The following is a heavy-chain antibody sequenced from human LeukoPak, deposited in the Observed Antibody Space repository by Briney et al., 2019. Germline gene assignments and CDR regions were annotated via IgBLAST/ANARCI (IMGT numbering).Heavy chain of an antibody. CDR1: AFTLSTYA. D-gene: IGHD2-15*01. V-gene: IGHV3-23*01. Sequence: SGGSLRLSCAASAFTLSTYAMSWVRQAPGKGLEWVSGISAGKGNTYYADSVKGRFIISRDNSKNTLYLQMNSLRAEDTAVYYCAKDGDIVVVVAAVYFDYWGQGTLVTVSS. CDR3: AKDGDIVVVVAAVYFDY. CDR2: ISAGKGNT. J-gene: IGHJ4*02.